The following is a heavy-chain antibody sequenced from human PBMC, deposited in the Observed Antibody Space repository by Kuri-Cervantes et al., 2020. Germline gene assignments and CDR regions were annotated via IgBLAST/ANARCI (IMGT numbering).Heavy chain of an antibody. CDR1: GYNFTNYE. CDR2: MDPDTGST. J-gene: IGHJ5*02. Sequence: ASVKVSCKPSGYNFTNYEINWVRQATGHGLEWMGWMDPDTGSTAYAQKFHGRIIMTTDTSTGTAYMELRSLRSDDTAVYYCARDLNWFDPWGQGTLVTVSS. V-gene: IGHV1-18*01. CDR3: ARDLNWFDP.